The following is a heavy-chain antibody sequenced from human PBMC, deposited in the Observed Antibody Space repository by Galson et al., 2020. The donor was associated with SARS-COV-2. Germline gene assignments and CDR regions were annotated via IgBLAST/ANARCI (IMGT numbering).Heavy chain of an antibody. J-gene: IGHJ6*02. D-gene: IGHD2-15*01. V-gene: IGHV3-7*01. CDR1: GFTFSSYW. Sequence: TGGSLRLSCAASGFTFSSYWMSWVRQAPGKGLEWVANIKQDGSDKYYVDSVKGRFTISRDNAKNSLYLQMNSLRAEDTAVYYCARDSRAVVTRGSYYYYYGMDVWCQGTTVTVAS. CDR2: IKQDGSDK. CDR3: ARDSRAVVTRGSYYYYYGMDV.